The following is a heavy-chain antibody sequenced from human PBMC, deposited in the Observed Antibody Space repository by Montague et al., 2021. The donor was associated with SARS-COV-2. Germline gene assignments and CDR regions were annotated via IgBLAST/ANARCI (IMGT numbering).Heavy chain of an antibody. J-gene: IGHJ6*02. CDR3: ARDKAEYIVVVPAGPLAHGMDV. D-gene: IGHD2-2*01. Sequence: SETLSLTCTVSGGSISSSSYYWGWIRQPPGKGLEWIGSIYYSGSTYYNPSLKSRVTISVDTSKNQFSLKLSSVTAADTAVYYCARDKAEYIVVVPAGPLAHGMDVWGRGTTVTVSS. V-gene: IGHV4-39*07. CDR2: IYYSGST. CDR1: GGSISSSSYY.